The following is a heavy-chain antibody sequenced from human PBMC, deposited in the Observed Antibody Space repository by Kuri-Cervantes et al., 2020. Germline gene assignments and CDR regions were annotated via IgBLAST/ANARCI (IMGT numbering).Heavy chain of an antibody. J-gene: IGHJ4*02. CDR1: GGSFSGYY. CDR3: ARGRNY. CDR2: INHSGST. Sequence: SQTLSLTCAVYGGSFSGYYWSWIRQPPGKGLEWIGEINHSGSTNYNPSLKSRVTISVDTSKNQFSLKLSSVTAADTAVYYCARGRNYWGQGTLVTVSS. V-gene: IGHV4-34*01.